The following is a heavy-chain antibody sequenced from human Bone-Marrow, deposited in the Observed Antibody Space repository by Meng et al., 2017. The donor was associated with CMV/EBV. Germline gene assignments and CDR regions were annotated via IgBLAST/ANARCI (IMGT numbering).Heavy chain of an antibody. CDR3: AREKYIALVRGVWNWFDP. CDR1: GYTFTGHY. J-gene: IGHJ5*02. Sequence: ASLKVSCQASGYTFTGHYIHWVRQAPGQGLEWMGWINPNSGGTNYAQKFQGRVTLTRDTPITTAYMELSRLRSDDTAVYYCAREKYIALVRGVWNWFDPWGQGTLVTVSS. CDR2: INPNSGGT. V-gene: IGHV1-2*02. D-gene: IGHD3-10*01.